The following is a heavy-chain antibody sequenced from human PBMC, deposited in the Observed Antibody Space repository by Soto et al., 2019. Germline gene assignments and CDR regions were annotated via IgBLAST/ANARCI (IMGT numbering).Heavy chain of an antibody. CDR1: GFTFSSYG. J-gene: IGHJ1*01. D-gene: IGHD4-17*01. Sequence: GGSLRLSCAASGFTFSSYGMHWVRQAPGKGLEWVAVIPYDGSNKYYADSVKGRFTISRDNSKNTLYLQMNSLRAEDTAVYYCAKSPYGDPRGGYFQHWGQGTLVTVSS. V-gene: IGHV3-30*18. CDR3: AKSPYGDPRGGYFQH. CDR2: IPYDGSNK.